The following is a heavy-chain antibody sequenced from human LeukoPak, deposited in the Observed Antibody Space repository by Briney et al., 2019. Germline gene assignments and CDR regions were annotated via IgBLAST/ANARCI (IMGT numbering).Heavy chain of an antibody. D-gene: IGHD3-3*01. CDR2: ISSSSSYI. CDR1: GFTFSSYS. Sequence: GGSLRLSCAASGFTFSSYSMNWVRQAPGKGLEWVSSISSSSSYIYYADSVKGRFTISRDNAKNSLYLQMNSLRAEDTAVYYCARDYDFWSAFNAFDIWGQGTMVTVSS. CDR3: ARDYDFWSAFNAFDI. V-gene: IGHV3-21*01. J-gene: IGHJ3*02.